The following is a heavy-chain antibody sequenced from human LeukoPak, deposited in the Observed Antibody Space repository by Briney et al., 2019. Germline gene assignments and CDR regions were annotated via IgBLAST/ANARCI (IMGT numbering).Heavy chain of an antibody. CDR3: AKKVASVYYYMDV. V-gene: IGHV3-7*03. D-gene: IGHD2-15*01. CDR1: GFTFSDHW. CDR2: INEDGATK. Sequence: GGSLRLSCAASGFTFSDHWMAWVRQAPGKGLEWVANINEDGATKNYVDSVKGRFTISRDSAKNSLHLQMNSLRGEDTAVYYCAKKVASVYYYMDVWGKGTTVTVSS. J-gene: IGHJ6*03.